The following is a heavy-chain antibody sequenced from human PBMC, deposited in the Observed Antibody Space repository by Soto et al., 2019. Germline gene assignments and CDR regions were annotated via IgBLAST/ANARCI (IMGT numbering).Heavy chain of an antibody. CDR2: IIPIFGTA. CDR1: GGTFSSYA. D-gene: IGHD2-15*01. Sequence: SVKVSCQASGGTFSSYAISWVRQAPGQGLEWMGGIIPIFGTANYAQKFQGRVTITADESTSTAYMELSSLRSEDTAVYYCARAMVASDAFDIWGQGTMVTVSS. J-gene: IGHJ3*02. CDR3: ARAMVASDAFDI. V-gene: IGHV1-69*13.